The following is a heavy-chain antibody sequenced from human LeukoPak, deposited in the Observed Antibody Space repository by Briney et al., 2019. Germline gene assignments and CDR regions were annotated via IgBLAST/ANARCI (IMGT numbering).Heavy chain of an antibody. Sequence: GGSLRLSCAASEFTFSSYWMHWVRQAPGKGLEWVSRINSDGSSTSYVDSVKGRFTISRDNAKNTLYLQMSSLRAEDTAVYYCARGGGYSYAAFDIWGQGTMVTVSS. CDR3: ARGGGYSYAAFDI. V-gene: IGHV3-74*01. CDR2: INSDGSST. J-gene: IGHJ3*02. CDR1: EFTFSSYW. D-gene: IGHD5-18*01.